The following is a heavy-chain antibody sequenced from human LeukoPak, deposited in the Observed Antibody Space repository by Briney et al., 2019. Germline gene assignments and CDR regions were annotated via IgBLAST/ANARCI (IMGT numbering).Heavy chain of an antibody. CDR1: GSSFTTYW. CDR2: IYPGDSET. V-gene: IGHV5-51*01. D-gene: IGHD3-3*01. CDR3: ARDPSYDGGWFDP. Sequence: GASLQISCQGSGSSFTTYWIGWVRQMPGKVLEWMGIIYPGDSETRYSPSFQGQVTFSADKSINTAYLQWSSLKASDTAMYYCARDPSYDGGWFDPWGQGTLVTVSS. J-gene: IGHJ5*02.